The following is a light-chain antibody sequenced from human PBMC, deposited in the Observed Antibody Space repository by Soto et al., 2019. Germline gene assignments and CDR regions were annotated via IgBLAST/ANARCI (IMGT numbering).Light chain of an antibody. J-gene: IGLJ3*02. CDR3: SSYTSSTTLGV. CDR1: NSDVGGYDY. CDR2: EVS. V-gene: IGLV2-14*01. Sequence: QSALTQPASVPGSPGQSITISCTGTNSDVGGYDYVSWYQQHPGKAPKLMIYEVSHRPSGVSNRFSGSRSGNTASLTISGLQAEDEADYYCSSYTSSTTLGVFGGGTKLTVL.